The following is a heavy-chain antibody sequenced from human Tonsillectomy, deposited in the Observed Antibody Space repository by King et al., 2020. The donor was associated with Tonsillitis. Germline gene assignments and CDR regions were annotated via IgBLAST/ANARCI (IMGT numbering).Heavy chain of an antibody. CDR3: ARDIEAYSSAWYGAFDI. V-gene: IGHV3-30*04. D-gene: IGHD6-19*01. J-gene: IGHJ3*02. CDR1: GFVFSNYA. CDR2: IAFHGSKK. Sequence: VQLVESGGGVVQPGRSLRLSCAAAGFVFSNYAMVWVRQAPGKGLEWVAIIAFHGSKKYYADSLKGRFTISRDNSKNTLYLQMNSLRAEDTAVYYCARDIEAYSSAWYGAFDIWGQGTMVTVSS.